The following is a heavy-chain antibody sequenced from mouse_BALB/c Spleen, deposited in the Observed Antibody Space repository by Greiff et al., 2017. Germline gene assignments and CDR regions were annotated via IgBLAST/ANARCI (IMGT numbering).Heavy chain of an antibody. CDR3: TRSWGNYYFDY. CDR1: GYTFTSYY. D-gene: IGHD2-1*01. V-gene: IGHV1S81*02. J-gene: IGHJ2*01. CDR2: INPSNGGT. Sequence: QVQLQQPGAELVKPGASVKLSCKASGYTFTSYYMYWVKQRPGQGLEWIGGINPSNGGTNFNEKFKSKATLTVDKSSSTAYMQLSSLTSEDSAVYYCTRSWGNYYFDYWGQGTTLTVSS.